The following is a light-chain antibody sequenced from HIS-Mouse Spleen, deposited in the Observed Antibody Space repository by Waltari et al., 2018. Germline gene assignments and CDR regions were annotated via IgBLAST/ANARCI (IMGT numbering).Light chain of an antibody. J-gene: IGLJ2*01. Sequence: SYELTQPPSASVSPGQTARIPCSGDALPTKYAYGYQQKSGQAPVLVIYEDSKRPPGTPERFSGSSSGTMATLTISGAQVEDEADYYCYSTDSSGNHRVFGGGTKLTVL. V-gene: IGLV3-10*01. CDR3: YSTDSSGNHRV. CDR1: ALPTKY. CDR2: EDS.